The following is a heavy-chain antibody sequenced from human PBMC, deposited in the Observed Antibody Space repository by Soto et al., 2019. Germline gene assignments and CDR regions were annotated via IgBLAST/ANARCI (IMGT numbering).Heavy chain of an antibody. V-gene: IGHV5-51*01. Sequence: PGESLKISCKGSGYSFTSYWIGWVRQMPGKGLEWMGIIYPGDSDTRYRPSFQGQVTISADKSISTAYLQWSSLKASDTAMYYCARLGRRGYSYGSDFDYWGQGTLVTVSS. D-gene: IGHD5-18*01. CDR2: IYPGDSDT. CDR1: GYSFTSYW. J-gene: IGHJ4*02. CDR3: ARLGRRGYSYGSDFDY.